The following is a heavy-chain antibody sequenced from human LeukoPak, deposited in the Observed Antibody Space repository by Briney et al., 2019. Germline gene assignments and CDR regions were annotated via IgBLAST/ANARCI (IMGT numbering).Heavy chain of an antibody. CDR3: ARVGYDILTGYYSYFDY. CDR2: IYYSGST. V-gene: IGHV4-59*01. Sequence: SETLSLTCTVSGGSISSYYWSWIRQPPGKGLEWIGYIYYSGSTNYNPSLKSRVTISVDTSKNQFSLKLSSVTAADTAVYYCARVGYDILTGYYSYFDYWGQGTQVTVSS. J-gene: IGHJ4*02. D-gene: IGHD3-9*01. CDR1: GGSISSYY.